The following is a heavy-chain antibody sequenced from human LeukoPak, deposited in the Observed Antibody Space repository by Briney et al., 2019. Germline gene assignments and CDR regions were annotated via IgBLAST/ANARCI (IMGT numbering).Heavy chain of an antibody. J-gene: IGHJ3*02. D-gene: IGHD6-19*01. Sequence: GGSLRLSCVASRFIFRNYGMHGLREARGKGREWVAVISYDGNNKYYADSVKGRFTVSRDKNTLYLQLNSLRPEDTAVYYCASGLGSSGWYSGAFDIWGQGTMVTVSS. CDR3: ASGLGSSGWYSGAFDI. CDR1: RFIFRNYG. CDR2: ISYDGNNK. V-gene: IGHV3-30*03.